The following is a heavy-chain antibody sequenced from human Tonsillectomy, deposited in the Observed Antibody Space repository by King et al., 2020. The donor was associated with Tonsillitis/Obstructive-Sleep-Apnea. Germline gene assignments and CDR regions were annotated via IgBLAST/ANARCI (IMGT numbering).Heavy chain of an antibody. V-gene: IGHV4-59*08. Sequence: QLQESGPGLVKPSETLSLTCIVSGASINSYYWSWIRQTPGEGLEWIGYIYKSVTTNYNPSLKSRLTMSVETSKNQVSLKLRSVTAAHTAGYYCARSGGGFWSHYYMDVWGKGTTVTVS. J-gene: IGHJ6*03. CDR2: IYKSVTT. CDR1: GASINSYY. D-gene: IGHD3-16*01. CDR3: ARSGGGFWSHYYMDV.